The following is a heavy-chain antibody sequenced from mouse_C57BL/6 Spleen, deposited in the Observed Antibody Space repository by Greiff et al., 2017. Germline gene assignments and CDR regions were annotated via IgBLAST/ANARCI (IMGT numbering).Heavy chain of an antibody. CDR1: GYSITSGYY. V-gene: IGHV3-6*01. CDR2: ISYDGSN. CDR3: ARDGGPYAMDY. J-gene: IGHJ4*01. Sequence: DVKLQESGPGLVKPSQSLSLTCSVTGYSITSGYYWNWIRQFPGNKLEWMGYISYDGSNNYNPSLKNRISITRDTSKNQFFLKLNSVTTEDTATYYCARDGGPYAMDYWGQGTSVTVSS.